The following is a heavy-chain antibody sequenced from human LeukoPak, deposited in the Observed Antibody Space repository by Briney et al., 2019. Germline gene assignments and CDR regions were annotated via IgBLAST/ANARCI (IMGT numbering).Heavy chain of an antibody. CDR3: AKTEGSGIAVAGYYFDY. D-gene: IGHD6-19*01. Sequence: HPGGSLRVSCAASGFTFSSYAMSWVRQAPGKGLEWVSAISGSGGSTYYADSVKGRFTISRDNSKNTLYLQMNSLRAEDTAVYYCAKTEGSGIAVAGYYFDYWGQGTLVTVSS. J-gene: IGHJ4*02. V-gene: IGHV3-23*01. CDR2: ISGSGGST. CDR1: GFTFSSYA.